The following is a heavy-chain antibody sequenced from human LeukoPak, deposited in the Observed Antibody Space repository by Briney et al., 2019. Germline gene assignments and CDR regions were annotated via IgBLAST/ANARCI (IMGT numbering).Heavy chain of an antibody. D-gene: IGHD3-9*01. Sequence: GGSLRLSCAASGFTVSSNYMSWVRQAPGKGLEWVSVIYSGGSTYYADSVKGRFTISRDNSKNTLYLQMNSLRAEDTALYYCASRAPDILTGYNYYYYGMDVWGQGTTVTVSS. V-gene: IGHV3-66*01. CDR1: GFTVSSNY. CDR3: ASRAPDILTGYNYYYYGMDV. J-gene: IGHJ6*02. CDR2: IYSGGST.